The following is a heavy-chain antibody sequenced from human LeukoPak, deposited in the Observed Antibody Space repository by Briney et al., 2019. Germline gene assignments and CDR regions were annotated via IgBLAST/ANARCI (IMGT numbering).Heavy chain of an antibody. CDR1: GFTVSSTY. D-gene: IGHD2-8*02. Sequence: GGSLRLSCAASGFTVSSTYMSWVRQTPGKGLEWVSVIYSGGKVYYIDSVKGRFTISRDNAKNTLYLQMNSLRAEDTAVYYCARVTDTWSHFDYWGQGTLVTVSS. J-gene: IGHJ4*02. V-gene: IGHV3-53*01. CDR2: IYSGGKV. CDR3: ARVTDTWSHFDY.